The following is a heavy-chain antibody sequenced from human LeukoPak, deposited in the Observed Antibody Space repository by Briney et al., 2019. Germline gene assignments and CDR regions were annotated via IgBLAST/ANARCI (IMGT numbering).Heavy chain of an antibody. Sequence: GESLKISCKGSGNSFNSNWIAWVRQMPGKGLEWMGIIYPGDSDTRYSPSFQGQVTISADKSISTAYLQWSSLKASDTAMYYCARQATVVMANDYWGQGTLVTVSS. CDR3: ARQATVVMANDY. D-gene: IGHD4-23*01. CDR1: GNSFNSNW. CDR2: IYPGDSDT. J-gene: IGHJ4*02. V-gene: IGHV5-51*01.